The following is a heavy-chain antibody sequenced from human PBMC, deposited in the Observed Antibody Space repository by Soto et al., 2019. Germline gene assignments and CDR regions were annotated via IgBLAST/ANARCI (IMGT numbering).Heavy chain of an antibody. V-gene: IGHV3-74*01. CDR1: GFTFSNYW. CDR2: IYSDGSST. J-gene: IGHJ5*02. Sequence: GGSLRLSCAASGFTFSNYWMHWVRQAPGRGLVWVARIYSDGSSTSYADSVKGRFTISRDNSKNTLYLQMNSLRAEDTAVYYCAKGPPDTAMKFDPWGQGTLVTVSS. D-gene: IGHD5-18*01. CDR3: AKGPPDTAMKFDP.